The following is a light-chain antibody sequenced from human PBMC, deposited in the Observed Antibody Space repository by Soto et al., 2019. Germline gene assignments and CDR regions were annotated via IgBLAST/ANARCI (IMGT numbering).Light chain of an antibody. V-gene: IGKV3-15*01. J-gene: IGKJ1*01. Sequence: EIVMTQSPSTLSVSPGDRATLSCRASQSVSSYLAWYQQKPGQAPRLLIYDASSRATGIPARFSGSGSGTEFTLTISSLQSEDFAVYYCQQYNNWPRWTFGQGTKVEIK. CDR2: DAS. CDR3: QQYNNWPRWT. CDR1: QSVSSY.